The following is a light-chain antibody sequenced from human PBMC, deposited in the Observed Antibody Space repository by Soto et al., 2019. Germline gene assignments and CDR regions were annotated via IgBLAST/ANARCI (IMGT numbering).Light chain of an antibody. CDR2: EVS. CDR3: TSYSRTTTLV. Sequence: QSALTQPASVSGSPGQSITISCTGTTSDVGHYDYVSWYQQRPGKAPKLMIFEVSNRPSGVSYRFSGSKSGNTASLTISGLQAEDEADYYCTSYSRTTTLVFGTGTKLTVL. J-gene: IGLJ3*02. CDR1: TSDVGHYDY. V-gene: IGLV2-14*01.